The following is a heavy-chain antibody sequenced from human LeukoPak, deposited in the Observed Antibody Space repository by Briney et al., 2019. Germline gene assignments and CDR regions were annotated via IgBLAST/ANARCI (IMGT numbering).Heavy chain of an antibody. Sequence: GGSLRLSCAASGFAFSRNDMFWVRQAPGKGLEWVSSISGSSGATYYADSVRGRFTISRDNSKNTVFLQMNSLRAEDTAIYYCAKDDPGAFDLWGQGTMVTVSS. J-gene: IGHJ3*01. CDR3: AKDDPGAFDL. CDR2: ISGSSGAT. V-gene: IGHV3-23*01. CDR1: GFAFSRND.